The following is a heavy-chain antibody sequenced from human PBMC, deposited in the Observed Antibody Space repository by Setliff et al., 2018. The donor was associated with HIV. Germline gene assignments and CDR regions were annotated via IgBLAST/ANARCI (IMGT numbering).Heavy chain of an antibody. Sequence: VASVKVSCKASRSTFNSHTINWVRQAPGQGLDWMGRIIPILGVANCAQRFQGKVTITADKSTSTAYMELTSLRFDDTAMYYCVRGVQSPPHYSYYYMDVWGEGTMVTV. CDR2: IIPILGVA. V-gene: IGHV1-69*02. D-gene: IGHD3-3*01. CDR1: RSTFNSHT. CDR3: VRGVQSPPHYSYYYMDV. J-gene: IGHJ6*03.